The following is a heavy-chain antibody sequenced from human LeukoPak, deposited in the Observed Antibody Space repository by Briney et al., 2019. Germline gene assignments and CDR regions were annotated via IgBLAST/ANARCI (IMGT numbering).Heavy chain of an antibody. D-gene: IGHD3-9*01. J-gene: IGHJ4*02. CDR3: ARGLRYLDY. Sequence: THGESLKISCKGSGYSFTSCWISWVRQMPGKGLEWMGRIDPSDSYTNYSPSFQGHVTISADKSISTAYLQWSSLKASDTAMYYCARGLRYLDYWGQGTLVTVSS. CDR1: GYSFTSCW. V-gene: IGHV5-10-1*01. CDR2: IDPSDSYT.